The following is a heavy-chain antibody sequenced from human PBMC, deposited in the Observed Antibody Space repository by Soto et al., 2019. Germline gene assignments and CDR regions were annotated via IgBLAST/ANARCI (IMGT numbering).Heavy chain of an antibody. CDR2: IIPVVGTT. Sequence: SGKVSCKAPGEAFKNNGISWVRQATGQGLEWMGEIIPVVGTTNYAQKFQGRLTITADDFTITVYMELSRLRYEDTAVYYCARENGVAVATILYYFDYWGPGTLVTSPQ. V-gene: IGHV1-69*13. CDR1: GEAFKNNG. D-gene: IGHD5-12*01. J-gene: IGHJ4*02. CDR3: ARENGVAVATILYYFDY.